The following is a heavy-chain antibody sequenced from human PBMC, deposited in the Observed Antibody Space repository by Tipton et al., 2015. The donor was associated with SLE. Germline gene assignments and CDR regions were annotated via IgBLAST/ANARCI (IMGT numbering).Heavy chain of an antibody. CDR3: TRGRSSVAYSYGSTGQYYAF. J-gene: IGHJ4*02. V-gene: IGHV3-48*01. D-gene: IGHD2-8*02. Sequence: GSLRLSCEASGFSFRTYSMNWVRQAPGKGLEWVAYINYSNSTIYYADSVKGRFAISRDNAKNSLFLQMNNLRAEDTAVYYCTRGRSSVAYSYGSTGQYYAFWGQGTLVTVSS. CDR1: GFSFRTYS. CDR2: INYSNSTI.